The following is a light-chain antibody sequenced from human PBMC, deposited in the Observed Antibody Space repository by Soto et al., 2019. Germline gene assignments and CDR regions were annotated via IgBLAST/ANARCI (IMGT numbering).Light chain of an antibody. J-gene: IGLJ1*01. CDR3: SSYAGSNNFV. V-gene: IGLV2-8*01. Sequence: QSALTQPPSASGSPGQSVTITCSGTSSDVGEENYVSWYQQHPGKAPKLMISEVSRRPSGVPERFSGSKSGNTASLTVSGLQADDEAHYYCSSYAGSNNFVFGTGTKLTVL. CDR2: EVS. CDR1: SSDVGEENY.